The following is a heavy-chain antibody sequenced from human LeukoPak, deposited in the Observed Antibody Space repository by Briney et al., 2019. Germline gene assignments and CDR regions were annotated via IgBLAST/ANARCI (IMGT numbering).Heavy chain of an antibody. CDR3: AKDRRIVGAPKGY. V-gene: IGHV3-30*18. J-gene: IGHJ4*02. CDR2: ISYDGSNK. CDR1: GFTFSSYG. D-gene: IGHD1-26*01. Sequence: GGSLRLSCAASGFTFSSYGMHWVRQAPGKGLEWVAVISYDGSNKYYADSVKGRFTISRDNSKNTLYLQMNSLRAEDTAVYYCAKDRRIVGAPKGYWGQGTLVTVSS.